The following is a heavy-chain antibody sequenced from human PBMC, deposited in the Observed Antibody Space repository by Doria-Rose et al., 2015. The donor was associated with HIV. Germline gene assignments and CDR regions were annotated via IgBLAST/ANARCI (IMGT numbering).Heavy chain of an antibody. Sequence: VQLVQSGGGLVQPGRSLRLSCVGSGLSFESYAMHWVRLAPGKGLEWVAGISWDSGAKGNADSVEGRLTISRDNAKKSVYLEMRSLRPEDTAFYYCAKAPIIGPKYYFYMDVWGKGTSVTVSS. D-gene: IGHD3-3*01. CDR3: AKAPIIGPKYYFYMDV. J-gene: IGHJ6*03. CDR1: GLSFESYA. V-gene: IGHV3-9*01. CDR2: ISWDSGAK.